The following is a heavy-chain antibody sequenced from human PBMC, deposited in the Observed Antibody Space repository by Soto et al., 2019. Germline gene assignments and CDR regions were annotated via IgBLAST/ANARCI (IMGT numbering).Heavy chain of an antibody. Sequence: QVQLQQWGAGLLKPSETLSLTCAVYGGSFSGYYWSWIRQPPGKGLEWIGEINHSGSTNYNPSLKSRVTISVDTSKNQFSLKLSSVTAADTAVYYCARALPSRVTFGGVIALQSGFDYWGQGTLVTVSS. CDR1: GGSFSGYY. CDR2: INHSGST. J-gene: IGHJ4*02. V-gene: IGHV4-34*01. D-gene: IGHD3-16*02. CDR3: ARALPSRVTFGGVIALQSGFDY.